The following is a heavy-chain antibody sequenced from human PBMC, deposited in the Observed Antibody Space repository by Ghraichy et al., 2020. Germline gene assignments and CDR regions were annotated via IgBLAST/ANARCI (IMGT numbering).Heavy chain of an antibody. CDR1: GGSISSYY. D-gene: IGHD3-10*01. Sequence: ESLNISCTVSGGSISSYYWSWIRQPPGKGLEWIGYIYYSGSTNYNPSLKSRVTISVDTSKNQFSLKLSSVTAADTAMYYCARGKLGVNDYWGQGTLVTVSS. V-gene: IGHV4-59*01. J-gene: IGHJ4*02. CDR3: ARGKLGVNDY. CDR2: IYYSGST.